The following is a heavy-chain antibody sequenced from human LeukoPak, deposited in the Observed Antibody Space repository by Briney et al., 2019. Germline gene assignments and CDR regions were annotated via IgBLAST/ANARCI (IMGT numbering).Heavy chain of an antibody. J-gene: IGHJ4*02. V-gene: IGHV3-33*01. D-gene: IGHD3-16*01. CDR1: GFTFSSYA. Sequence: GTSLRLSCAASGFTFSSYAMHWVRQAPGKGLEWVAVVWFDGTVKYYADSVKGRFTISRDNLKNTLDLQMNSLRADDTAVYYCARDRVWGGFDHWGQGALVTVSS. CDR3: ARDRVWGGFDH. CDR2: VWFDGTVK.